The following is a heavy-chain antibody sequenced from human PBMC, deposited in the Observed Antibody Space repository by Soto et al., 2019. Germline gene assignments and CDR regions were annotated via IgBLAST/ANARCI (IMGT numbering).Heavy chain of an antibody. V-gene: IGHV4-39*01. CDR1: GGSISSSSYY. Sequence: SETLSLTCTVSGGSISSSSYYWGWIRQPPGKGLEWIGSIYFSGSSTYDNPSLKSRVTISVDTSKNQFSLRLSSVTAADTAVYYCPTLFYGTSGYYCFDPWGQGTLVTVSS. CDR3: PTLFYGTSGYYCFDP. CDR2: IYFSGSST. D-gene: IGHD3-22*01. J-gene: IGHJ5*02.